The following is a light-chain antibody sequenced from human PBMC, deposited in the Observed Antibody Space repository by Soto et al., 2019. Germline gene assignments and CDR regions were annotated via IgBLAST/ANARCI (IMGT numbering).Light chain of an antibody. CDR1: QSLLYTSNNRHY. Sequence: DIVMTQSPDSLAVPLGGRATVNCRSSQSLLYTSNNRHYLAWFQQKPGQPPKLLIYRASTRHSGVPDRFSGSGSGTDFTLTISSLQAEDVAVYYCQQYHTSPITFGQGTRLQIK. J-gene: IGKJ5*01. V-gene: IGKV4-1*01. CDR3: QQYHTSPIT. CDR2: RAS.